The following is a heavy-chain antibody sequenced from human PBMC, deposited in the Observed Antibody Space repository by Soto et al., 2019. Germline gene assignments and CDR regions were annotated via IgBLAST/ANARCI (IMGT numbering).Heavy chain of an antibody. CDR3: ASNPHDAFDI. Sequence: SETLSLTCAVSVGSISGGGYSWSWIRQPPWKVLEWIGYIYHSGSTXYNPSLKXXVTISVDGSKNXFSLKXNSLTAADTAVYYCASNPHDAFDIWGQGTMVTVS. J-gene: IGHJ3*02. CDR2: IYHSGST. V-gene: IGHV4-30-2*01. CDR1: VGSISGGGYS.